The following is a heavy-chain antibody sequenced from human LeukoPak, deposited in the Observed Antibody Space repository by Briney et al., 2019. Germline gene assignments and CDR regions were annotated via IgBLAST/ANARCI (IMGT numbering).Heavy chain of an antibody. V-gene: IGHV4-34*01. D-gene: IGHD3-10*01. CDR1: GGSFSGYY. J-gene: IGHJ5*02. Sequence: PSETLSLTCAVYGGSFSGYYWSWIRQPPGKGLEWIGEINHSGSTNYNPSLESRVTISVDTSKNQFSLKLSSVTAADTAVYYCARGKYYYGSGRRGWFDPWGRGTLVTVSS. CDR2: INHSGST. CDR3: ARGKYYYGSGRRGWFDP.